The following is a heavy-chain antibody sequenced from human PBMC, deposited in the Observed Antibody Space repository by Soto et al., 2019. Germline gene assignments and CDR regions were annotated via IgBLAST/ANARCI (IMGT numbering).Heavy chain of an antibody. CDR1: GYTFTGYY. J-gene: IGHJ6*02. D-gene: IGHD3-10*01. CDR3: ARVRGSAAGGMDV. Sequence: SVKVSCKASGYTFTGYYMHWVRQAPGQGLEWMGWINPNSGGTNYAQKFQGRVTMTRDTSISTAYMELSRLRSDDTAVYYCARVRGSAAGGMDVWGQGTTVTVSS. V-gene: IGHV1-2*02. CDR2: INPNSGGT.